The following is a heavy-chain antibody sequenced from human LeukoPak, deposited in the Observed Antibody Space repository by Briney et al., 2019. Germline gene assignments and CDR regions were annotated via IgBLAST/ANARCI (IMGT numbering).Heavy chain of an antibody. CDR2: INPGNGNT. CDR1: GYTFTGYA. D-gene: IGHD6-13*01. CDR3: ARDIAAAGTKWAFDY. Sequence: ASVKVSCKASGYTFTGYAMHWVRQAPGQRLEWMGWINPGNGNTKYSQKFQGRVTITRDTSTSTVYMELSSLRSEDAAVYYCARDIAAAGTKWAFDYWGQGTLVTVSS. V-gene: IGHV1-3*01. J-gene: IGHJ4*02.